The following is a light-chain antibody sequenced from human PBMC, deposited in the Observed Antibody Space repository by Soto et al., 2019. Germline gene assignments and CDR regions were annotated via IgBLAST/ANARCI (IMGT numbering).Light chain of an antibody. CDR3: QQSFT. CDR2: GAS. Sequence: EIVLTQSPGTLSLSPGERATLSCRASQSVSSSYLAWYQQKPGQAPRLLIYGASSRATGIPDRLSGSGSGTDFTLTISRLEPEDFAVYYCQQSFTLGGGTKVDIK. V-gene: IGKV3-20*01. CDR1: QSVSSSY. J-gene: IGKJ4*01.